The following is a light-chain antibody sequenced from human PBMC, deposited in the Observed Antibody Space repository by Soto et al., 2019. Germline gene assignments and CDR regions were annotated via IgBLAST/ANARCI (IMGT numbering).Light chain of an antibody. CDR1: SSDVGGYNY. J-gene: IGLJ1*01. CDR3: SSYTSSSPYV. CDR2: EVS. V-gene: IGLV2-14*01. Sequence: QSALTQPASVSGSPGQSITISCTGTSSDVGGYNYVSWYQQHPGKAPKLMIYEVSNRPSGVSNRFSGSKSGNTASLTISGLEAEDEADYCCSSYTSSSPYVFGTGTKATVL.